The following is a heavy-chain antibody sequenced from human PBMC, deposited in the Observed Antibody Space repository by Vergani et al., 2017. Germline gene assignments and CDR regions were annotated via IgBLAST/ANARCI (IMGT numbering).Heavy chain of an antibody. D-gene: IGHD6-19*01. V-gene: IGHV3-30-3*01. J-gene: IGHJ6*02. Sequence: QVQLVESGGGVVQPGRSLRLSCAASGFTFSSYAMHWVRQAPGKGLEWVAVISYDGSNKYYADSVKGRFTISRDNSKNTLYLQMNSLRAEDTAVYYCAREHAIAVAGTYGYYGMDVWGQGTTVTVSS. CDR1: GFTFSSYA. CDR3: AREHAIAVAGTYGYYGMDV. CDR2: ISYDGSNK.